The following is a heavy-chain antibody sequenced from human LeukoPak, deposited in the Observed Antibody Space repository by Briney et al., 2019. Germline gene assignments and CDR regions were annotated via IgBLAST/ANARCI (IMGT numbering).Heavy chain of an antibody. CDR3: ASGGQLARRYDY. D-gene: IGHD6-6*01. Sequence: SETLSLTCAVYGGSFSGYYWSWIRQPPGKGLEWIGEINHSGSTNYNPSLTSRVTISVDTSKNQFSLKLSSVTAADTAVYYCASGGQLARRYDYWGQGTLVTVSS. J-gene: IGHJ4*02. CDR2: INHSGST. CDR1: GGSFSGYY. V-gene: IGHV4-34*01.